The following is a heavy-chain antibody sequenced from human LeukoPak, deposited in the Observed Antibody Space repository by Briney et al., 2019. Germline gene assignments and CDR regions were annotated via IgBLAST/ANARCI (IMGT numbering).Heavy chain of an antibody. Sequence: GGSLRLSCEASGFTFSGYAMSWVRQAPGKGLEWVSSINAFGARTYYADSVKGRFTISRDNSKNTLYLQMNSLRAEDTAVYYCAKSPADYGDDLFDCWGQGTLVTVSS. CDR1: GFTFSGYA. CDR3: AKSPADYGDDLFDC. V-gene: IGHV3-23*01. J-gene: IGHJ4*02. D-gene: IGHD4-17*01. CDR2: INAFGART.